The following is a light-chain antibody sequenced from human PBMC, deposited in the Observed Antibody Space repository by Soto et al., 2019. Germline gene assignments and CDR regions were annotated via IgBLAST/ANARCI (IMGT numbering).Light chain of an antibody. CDR2: EVS. J-gene: IGLJ1*01. V-gene: IGLV2-14*01. CDR1: SSDVGTYNY. Sequence: QSALTQPASVSGSPGQSITISCTGTSSDVGTYNYVSWYQHHPGKAPKLIIYEVSNRPSGVSNRFSGSQSGNTASLTISGLQAEDEANYYCSSYTTSNTPLYVFGTGTKLTVL. CDR3: SSYTTSNTPLYV.